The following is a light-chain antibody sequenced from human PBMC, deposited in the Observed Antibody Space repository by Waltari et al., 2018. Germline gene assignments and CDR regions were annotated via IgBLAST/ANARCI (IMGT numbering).Light chain of an antibody. CDR3: LSRDISSTRF. Sequence: SSELTQDPPVSVALGQTVRITCQGDSPRRYSASWYQQRPGQAPILVFYGQDNRPSGIPDRFSGSTSGDTATLTITGTQAEDEADYYCLSRDISSTRFFGGGTRLTV. CDR1: SPRRYS. J-gene: IGLJ2*01. CDR2: GQD. V-gene: IGLV3-19*01.